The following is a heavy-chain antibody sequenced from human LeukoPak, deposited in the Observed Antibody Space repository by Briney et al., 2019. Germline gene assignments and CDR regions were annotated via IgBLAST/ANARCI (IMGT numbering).Heavy chain of an antibody. Sequence: PSETLSLTCTFQGESFNVSYWTWIRQPPGKGLEWIGYIYTSGSTNYNPSLKSRVIISVDTSKNQFSLKLSSVTAADTAVYYCASLCSSSCHQCDAFDIWGQGTMVTVSS. D-gene: IGHD6-13*01. CDR1: GESFNVSY. V-gene: IGHV4-4*09. CDR2: IYTSGST. J-gene: IGHJ3*02. CDR3: ASLCSSSCHQCDAFDI.